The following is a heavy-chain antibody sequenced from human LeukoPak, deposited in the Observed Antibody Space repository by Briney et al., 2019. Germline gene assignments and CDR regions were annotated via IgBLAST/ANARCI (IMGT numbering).Heavy chain of an antibody. CDR2: LRYAGSDK. V-gene: IGHV3-30*02. CDR1: GFTFSDYG. J-gene: IGHJ4*02. CDR3: ARDRSGFYSIDQ. Sequence: GGSLRLSCAASGFTFSDYGMHWVRQAPGKGLEWVAFLRYAGSDKYHADSVKGRFTLSGDNSKTTVYLQMNSLRAEDTAVYYCARDRSGFYSIDQWGQGTLVTVSP. D-gene: IGHD5-12*01.